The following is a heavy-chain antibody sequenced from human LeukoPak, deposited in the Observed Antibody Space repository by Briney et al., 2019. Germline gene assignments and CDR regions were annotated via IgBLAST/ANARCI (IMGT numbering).Heavy chain of an antibody. D-gene: IGHD6-13*01. CDR2: LSGSGGST. V-gene: IGHV3-23*01. CDR3: AKEPAGAAAADY. Sequence: PGGSLRLSCAASGLTFSTSDMSWVRQAPGKGLEWVTALSGSGGSTYYADSVKGRFTISRDNSKNTVYLQMNSLRAEDTAVYYCAKEPAGAAAADYWGQGTLVTVSS. J-gene: IGHJ4*02. CDR1: GLTFSTSD.